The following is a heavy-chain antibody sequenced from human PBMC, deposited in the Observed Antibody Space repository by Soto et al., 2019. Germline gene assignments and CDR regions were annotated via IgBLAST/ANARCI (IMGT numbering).Heavy chain of an antibody. CDR1: GFTFSSYS. J-gene: IGHJ1*01. Sequence: GGSLRLSCAASGFTFSSYSMSWVRQAPGKGLEWVSAISGSGGSTYYADSVKGRFTISRDNSKNTLYLQMNSLRAEDTAVYYCATSLAGIQLWFWASEYFQHWGQGTLVPVSS. V-gene: IGHV3-23*01. CDR3: ATSLAGIQLWFWASEYFQH. CDR2: ISGSGGST. D-gene: IGHD5-18*01.